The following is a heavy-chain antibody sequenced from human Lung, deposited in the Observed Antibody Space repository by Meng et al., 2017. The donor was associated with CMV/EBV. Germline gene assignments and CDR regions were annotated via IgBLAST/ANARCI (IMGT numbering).Heavy chain of an antibody. CDR3: ARDPGYCSSTSCITYYGMDV. J-gene: IGHJ6*01. CDR2: ISYDGSNK. Sequence: SLKISCAASGFTFSSYAMHWVRQAPGKGLEWVAVISYDGSNKYYADSVKGRFTISRDNSKNTLYLQMNSLRAEDTAVYYCARDPGYCSSTSCITYYGMDVWGQGTTVTFSS. D-gene: IGHD2-2*01. V-gene: IGHV3-30-3*01. CDR1: GFTFSSYA.